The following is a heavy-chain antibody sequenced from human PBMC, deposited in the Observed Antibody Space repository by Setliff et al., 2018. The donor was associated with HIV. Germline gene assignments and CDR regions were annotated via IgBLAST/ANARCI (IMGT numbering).Heavy chain of an antibody. CDR1: GYTFTGHY. Sequence: ASVKVSCKASGYTFTGHYSHWVRQAPGQGLEWMGIINPSIVSTTYAEKFQGRVAMTRDTSTGTVYMELSSLKSEDTAVYYCARRGVPQQIDLDSWGHGTLVTVSS. V-gene: IGHV1-46*01. D-gene: IGHD3-10*01. J-gene: IGHJ5*01. CDR3: ARRGVPQQIDLDS. CDR2: INPSIVST.